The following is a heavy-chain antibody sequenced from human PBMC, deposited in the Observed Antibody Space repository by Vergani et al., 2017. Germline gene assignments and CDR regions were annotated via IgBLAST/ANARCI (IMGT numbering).Heavy chain of an antibody. J-gene: IGHJ4*02. CDR3: ARGSCLGGSCYKPLFDY. D-gene: IGHD2-15*01. V-gene: IGHV4-61*02. Sequence: QVQLQESGPGLVKPSQTLSLTCTVSGGSINSHNYYWSWIRQPAGKGLEWIGRIHTSGSTNYNPSLKSRVPMSEDTSKNQFSLNLTSVTAADTAVYFCARGSCLGGSCYKPLFDYRGQGILVTVSS. CDR2: IHTSGST. CDR1: GGSINSHNYY.